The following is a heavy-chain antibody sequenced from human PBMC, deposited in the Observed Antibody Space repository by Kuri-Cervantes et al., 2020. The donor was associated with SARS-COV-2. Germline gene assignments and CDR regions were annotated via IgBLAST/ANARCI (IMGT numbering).Heavy chain of an antibody. CDR2: IGPSGTTK. CDR1: GFIFSDYY. CDR3: AREGCSSTSCRENYYYMDV. V-gene: IGHV3-11*01. J-gene: IGHJ6*03. D-gene: IGHD2-2*01. Sequence: GESLKISCTASGFIFSDYYMTWIRQAPGKGLEWVSNIGPSGTTKYYADSVKGRFTISRDNAKNSLYLQMNGLRAEDTALYYCAREGCSSTSCRENYYYMDVWGKGTTVTVSS.